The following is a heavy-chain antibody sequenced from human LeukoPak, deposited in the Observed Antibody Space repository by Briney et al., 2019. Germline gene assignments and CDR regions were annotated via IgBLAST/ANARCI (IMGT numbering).Heavy chain of an antibody. CDR2: ISAYNGNT. J-gene: IGHJ4*02. V-gene: IGHV1-18*01. CDR3: ARDQGIYNHRIIDS. Sequence: ASVKVSCKASGYTFSSYGISWVRQAPGQGLEWMGWISAYNGNTNLAQESQGRVTMTTDTSTSTASMELRSLRSDDTAVYYCARDQGIYNHRIIDSWGQGTLVTVSS. CDR1: GYTFSSYG. D-gene: IGHD5-12*01.